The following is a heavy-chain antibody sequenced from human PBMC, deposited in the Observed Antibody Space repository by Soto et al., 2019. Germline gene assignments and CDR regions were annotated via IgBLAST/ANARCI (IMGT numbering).Heavy chain of an antibody. J-gene: IGHJ4*02. CDR1: RDTFNSYA. D-gene: IGHD6-25*01. V-gene: IGHV1-69*01. Sequence: VQLVQSGAEVRKPGSAVKVSCKTSRDTFNSYAITWVRQAPGQGLEWMGGIIPVLGTTKYAQKFQGRVTMTADESTSTAYLELSSLRSEDRAVYYCAAGGRDGYIKWGQGTQVTVSS. CDR3: AAGGRDGYIK. CDR2: IIPVLGTT.